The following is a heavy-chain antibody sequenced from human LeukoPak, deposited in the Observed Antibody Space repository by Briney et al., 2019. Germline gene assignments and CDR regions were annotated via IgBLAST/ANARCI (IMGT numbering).Heavy chain of an antibody. J-gene: IGHJ4*02. CDR3: ARVEPYYYDSSGYYSDY. CDR2: ISAYNGNT. Sequence: ASVKVSCKASGYTFTSYGISWVRQAPGQGLEWMGWISAYNGNTNYAQKLQGRVTMTTDTSTSTAYMELGSLRSDDTAVYYCARVEPYYYDSSGYYSDYWGQGTLVTVSS. V-gene: IGHV1-18*01. CDR1: GYTFTSYG. D-gene: IGHD3-22*01.